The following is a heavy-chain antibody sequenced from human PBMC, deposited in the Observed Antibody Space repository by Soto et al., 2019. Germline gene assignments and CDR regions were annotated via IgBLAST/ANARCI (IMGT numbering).Heavy chain of an antibody. V-gene: IGHV3-21*01. J-gene: IGHJ6*02. CDR1: GFIFDIYS. CDR3: ARDRGAASDIRYYYYGIDV. Sequence: EVQLVESGGGLVKPGGSLRLSCAASGFIFDIYSMTWVRQAPGKGLEWVSSISSSSSYIYYADSVKGRFTISRDNAENSLYLYMSSLRPDDTAVYYCARDRGAASDIRYYYYGIDVWGQGTTVTVSS. D-gene: IGHD3-10*01. CDR2: ISSSSSYI.